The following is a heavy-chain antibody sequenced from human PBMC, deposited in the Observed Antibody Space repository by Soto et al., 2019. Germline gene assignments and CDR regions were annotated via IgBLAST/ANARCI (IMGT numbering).Heavy chain of an antibody. J-gene: IGHJ6*02. CDR3: ARDAEGYGMDV. Sequence: PSETLSLTCTVSGGSISSGGYYWSWIRQHPGKGLEWIGYIYYSGSTYYNPSLKSRVTISVDTSKNQFSLKLSSVTAADTAVYYCARDAEGYGMDVWGQGTTVTVSS. CDR1: GGSISSGGYY. V-gene: IGHV4-31*03. CDR2: IYYSGST.